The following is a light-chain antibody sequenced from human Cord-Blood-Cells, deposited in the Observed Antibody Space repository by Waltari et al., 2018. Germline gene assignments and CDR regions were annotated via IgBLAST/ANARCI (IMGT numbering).Light chain of an antibody. Sequence: QSALTQPPSASGSPGQSVTISCTATSSDVGGSNYVPWYQQHPGKAPKLMIYEVSKRPSGVPDRFSGSKSGNTASLTVSGLQAEDEADYYCSSYAGSNNFVFGTGTKVTVL. V-gene: IGLV2-8*01. CDR3: SSYAGSNNFV. CDR1: SSDVGGSNY. J-gene: IGLJ1*01. CDR2: EVS.